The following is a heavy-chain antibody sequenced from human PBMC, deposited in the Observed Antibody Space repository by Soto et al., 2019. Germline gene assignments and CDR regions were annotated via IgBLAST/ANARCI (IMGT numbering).Heavy chain of an antibody. CDR1: GGTFSSYA. CDR2: IIPIFVTA. Sequence: QVQLVQSGAEVKKPGSSVKGSCKASGGTFSSYAISWVRQAPGQGLEWMGGIIPIFVTANYAQKFQGRVTITAAEYTSTAYMELSSLRSADTAVYYSASDRATAMVTAFGNWGQGTLVTVSS. CDR3: ASDRATAMVTAFGN. J-gene: IGHJ4*02. D-gene: IGHD5-18*01. V-gene: IGHV1-69*01.